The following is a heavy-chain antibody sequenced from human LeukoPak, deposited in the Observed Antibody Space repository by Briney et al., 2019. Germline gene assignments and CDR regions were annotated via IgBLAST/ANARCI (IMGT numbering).Heavy chain of an antibody. CDR3: ARDSWWGRIAMAGPTTNWFDP. CDR1: GDSVSSNSAA. Sequence: SQTLSLTCAISGDSVSSNSAAWNWIRQSPSRGLEWLGRTYYRSKWYNDYAVSVKSRITINPDTSKNQFSLQLNSVTPEDTAVYYCARDSWWGRIAMAGPTTNWFDPWGQGTLVTVSS. V-gene: IGHV6-1*01. D-gene: IGHD6-19*01. J-gene: IGHJ5*02. CDR2: TYYRSKWYN.